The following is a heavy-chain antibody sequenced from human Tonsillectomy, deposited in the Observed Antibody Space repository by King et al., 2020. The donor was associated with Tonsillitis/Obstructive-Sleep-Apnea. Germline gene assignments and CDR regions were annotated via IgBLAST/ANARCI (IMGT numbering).Heavy chain of an antibody. V-gene: IGHV3-49*04. J-gene: IGHJ4*02. D-gene: IGHD1-14*01. CDR2: IRSEAYGGTT. Sequence: QLVQSGGGLVQPGRSLRLSCTGSGFTFGDYAMNWVRQAPGKGLEWVGFIRSEAYGGTTEYAASVKGRFTISRDDSKTIAYLQMDSLKTEDTAVYYCTRGNHGFDYGGQGTLVTVSS. CDR1: GFTFGDYA. CDR3: TRGNHGFDY.